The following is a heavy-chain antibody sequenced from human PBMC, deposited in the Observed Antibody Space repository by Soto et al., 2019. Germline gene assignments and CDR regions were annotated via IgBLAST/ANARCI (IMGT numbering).Heavy chain of an antibody. Sequence: GGALRLSCAASGFTSSSYEMNWVRQAPGKGLEWVSYISSSGSTIYYADSVKGRFTISRDNAKNSLYLQMNSLRAEDTAVYYCARPYYDFWSGYYTGGWGMDVWGQGTTVTVSS. CDR2: ISSSGSTI. V-gene: IGHV3-48*03. J-gene: IGHJ6*02. CDR3: ARPYYDFWSGYYTGGWGMDV. D-gene: IGHD3-3*01. CDR1: GFTSSSYE.